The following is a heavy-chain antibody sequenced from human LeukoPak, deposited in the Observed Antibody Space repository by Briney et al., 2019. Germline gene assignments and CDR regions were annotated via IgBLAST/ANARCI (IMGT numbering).Heavy chain of an antibody. CDR1: GYTFTSYY. D-gene: IGHD6-13*01. J-gene: IGHJ4*02. Sequence: ASVKVSCKASGYTFTSYYMHWVRQAPGQGLEWMGIINPSGGSTSYAQKFQGRVTMTRDTSTSTVYMELSSLRSEDTAVYYCASGLRLFAAAAPANYWGQGTLVTVSS. CDR3: ASGLRLFAAAAPANY. CDR2: INPSGGST. V-gene: IGHV1-46*01.